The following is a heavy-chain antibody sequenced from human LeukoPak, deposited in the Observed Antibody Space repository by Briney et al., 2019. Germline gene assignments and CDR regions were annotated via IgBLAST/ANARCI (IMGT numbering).Heavy chain of an antibody. V-gene: IGHV1-2*02. Sequence: ASVKVSCKASGYTFTGYYMHWVRQAPGQGLEWMGWINPNSGGTNYAQKFQGRVTMTRDTSISTAYMELSRLRSDDTAVYYCARDLDIVATILDYWGRGTRVTVSS. D-gene: IGHD5-12*01. J-gene: IGHJ4*02. CDR1: GYTFTGYY. CDR2: INPNSGGT. CDR3: ARDLDIVATILDY.